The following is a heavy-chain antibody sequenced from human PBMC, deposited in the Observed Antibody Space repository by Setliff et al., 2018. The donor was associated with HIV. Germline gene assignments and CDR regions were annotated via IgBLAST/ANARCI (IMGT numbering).Heavy chain of an antibody. CDR1: GFTFSTYA. J-gene: IGHJ3*02. CDR2: ISSSSSTI. CDR3: ARGANDAFDI. Sequence: CAASGFTFSTYAMNWVRQAPGKGLEWVSYISSSSSTIYYADSVKGRFTISRDNAKNSLYLQMNSLRAEDTAVYYCARGANDAFDIWGQGTMVTVS. V-gene: IGHV3-48*04.